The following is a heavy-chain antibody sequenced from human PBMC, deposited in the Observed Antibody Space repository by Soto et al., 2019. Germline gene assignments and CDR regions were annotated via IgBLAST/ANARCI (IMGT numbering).Heavy chain of an antibody. V-gene: IGHV5-51*01. D-gene: IGHD3-16*01. CDR3: ARRGVGYYYYMDV. CDR1: GYSFTSYW. J-gene: IGHJ6*03. Sequence: GGSLKISCMGSGYSFTSYWIGWVRQMPGKGLEWMGIIYPDDSDTRYSPSFQGQVTISADKSISTAYLQWSSLKASDTAMYYCARRGVGYYYYMDVWRKGTTVTVSS. CDR2: IYPDDSDT.